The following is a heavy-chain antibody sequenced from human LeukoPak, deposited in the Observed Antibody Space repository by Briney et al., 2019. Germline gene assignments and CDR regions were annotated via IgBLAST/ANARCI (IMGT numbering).Heavy chain of an antibody. CDR1: GYTFTSYA. J-gene: IGHJ6*02. V-gene: IGHV7-4-1*02. CDR2: INTNTGNP. CDR3: ARASSSWSTPSRVGYLDYYYYYGMDV. Sequence: GASVKVSCKASGYTFTSYAMNWVRQAPGQGLEWMGWINTNTGNPTYAQGFTGRFVFSLDTSVSTAYLQISSLKAEDTAVYYCARASSSWSTPSRVGYLDYYYYYGMDVWGQGTTVTVSS. D-gene: IGHD6-13*01.